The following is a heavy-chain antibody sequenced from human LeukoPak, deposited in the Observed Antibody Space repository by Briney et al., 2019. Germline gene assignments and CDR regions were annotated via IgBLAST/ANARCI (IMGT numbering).Heavy chain of an antibody. CDR2: IVVGSGNT. CDR1: GFTFTSSA. Sequence: SVKVSCKASGFTFTSSAVQWVRQARGQRLEWIGWIVVGSGNTNYAQKFQERVTITRDMSTSTAYMELSSLRSEDTAVYYCASPPPGEIVVVPDYQYYYYGMDVWGQGTTVTVSS. V-gene: IGHV1-58*01. CDR3: ASPPPGEIVVVPDYQYYYYGMDV. J-gene: IGHJ6*02. D-gene: IGHD2-2*01.